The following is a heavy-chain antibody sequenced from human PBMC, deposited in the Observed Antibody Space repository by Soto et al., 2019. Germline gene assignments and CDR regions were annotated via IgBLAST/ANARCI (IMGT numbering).Heavy chain of an antibody. CDR1: GFSFSYYA. D-gene: IGHD2-15*01. Sequence: QVQLVESGGGVVQPGRSLRLSCAASGFSFSYYAMHWVRQAPGKGPEWVAVIAYDASKKYYADSVKGRFTISRDNSKNTLYLQMTSLRDEDTAVYYCASPYCSGGSCYLTEYFQHWGQGTLVNVSS. CDR2: IAYDASKK. J-gene: IGHJ1*01. CDR3: ASPYCSGGSCYLTEYFQH. V-gene: IGHV3-30*03.